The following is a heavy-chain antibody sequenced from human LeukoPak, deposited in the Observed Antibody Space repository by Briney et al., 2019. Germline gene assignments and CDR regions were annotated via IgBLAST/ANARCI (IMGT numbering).Heavy chain of an antibody. CDR1: GLTFSDHY. D-gene: IGHD3-22*01. Sequence: GGSLRLSCAASGLTFSDHYMSWIRQAPGKGLEWISYISSSSRTTYYADSVKGRFTISRDNAKNSLYLQMSSLRAEDTAVYYCATDGHYYYSRGGFDCWGQGTLVTVSS. J-gene: IGHJ4*02. CDR2: ISSSSRTT. V-gene: IGHV3-11*01. CDR3: ATDGHYYYSRGGFDC.